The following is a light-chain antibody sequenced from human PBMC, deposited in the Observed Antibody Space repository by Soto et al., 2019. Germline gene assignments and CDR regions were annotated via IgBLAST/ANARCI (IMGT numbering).Light chain of an antibody. J-gene: IGKJ4*01. Sequence: DIVLTQSPGTLSLSPGERATLSCRASQSVNNNFLAWYQQKPGQAPRLLIYGASSRATGIPDRFSGGGSGTDFTLTINRLDPEDFAVYYCQHYVTYPLTFGGGTKVEIK. CDR3: QHYVTYPLT. V-gene: IGKV3-20*01. CDR2: GAS. CDR1: QSVNNNF.